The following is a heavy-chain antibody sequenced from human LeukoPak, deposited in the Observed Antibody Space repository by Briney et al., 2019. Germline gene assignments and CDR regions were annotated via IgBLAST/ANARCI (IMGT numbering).Heavy chain of an antibody. Sequence: PSGTLSLTCAVSGGSISSSNWWSWVRQPPGKGLEWIGEIYHSGSTNYNPSLKSRVTISVDKSKNQFSLKLSSVTAADTAVYYCARIRGRYCSSNGCYVEYWGQGALVTVSS. D-gene: IGHD2-2*01. CDR2: IYHSGST. CDR3: ARIRGRYCSSNGCYVEY. CDR1: GGSISSSNW. J-gene: IGHJ4*01. V-gene: IGHV4-4*02.